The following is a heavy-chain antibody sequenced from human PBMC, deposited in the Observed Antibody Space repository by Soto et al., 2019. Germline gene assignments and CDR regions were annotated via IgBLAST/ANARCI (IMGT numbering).Heavy chain of an antibody. CDR1: GFTFNTYW. CDR3: ARGYSAEDY. D-gene: IGHD5-12*01. CDR2: IKEDGSEK. J-gene: IGHJ4*02. V-gene: IGHV3-7*01. Sequence: EVHLVESGVGLVQPGGSLRLSCAASGFTFNTYWMSWVRQAPGKGLEWVANIKEDGSEKYYVDSVKGRFTISRDNANNSLYLQMNSLRAEDTAVYYCARGYSAEDYWGQGTLVTVSS.